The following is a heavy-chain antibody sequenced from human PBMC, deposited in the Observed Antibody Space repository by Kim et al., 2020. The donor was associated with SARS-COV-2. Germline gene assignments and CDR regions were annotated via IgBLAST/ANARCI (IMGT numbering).Heavy chain of an antibody. CDR3: ARDPLSMLYPNYFDY. Sequence: QGCTGRFVFSLDTSVSTAYLQISSLKAEDTAVYYCARDPLSMLYPNYFDYWGQGTLVTVSS. V-gene: IGHV7-4-1*02. J-gene: IGHJ4*02. D-gene: IGHD2-8*01.